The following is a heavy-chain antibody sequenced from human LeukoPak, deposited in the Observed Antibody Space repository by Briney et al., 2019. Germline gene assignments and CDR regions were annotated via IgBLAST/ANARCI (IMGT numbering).Heavy chain of an antibody. V-gene: IGHV5-51*01. CDR3: AREFDYGDYDWFDP. D-gene: IGHD4-17*01. CDR2: IYPGDSDT. Sequence: GESPKISCKGSGYSFTSYWIGWVRQMPGKGLGWMGIIYPGDSDTRYSPSFQGPVTISADKSISTAYLQWSSLKASDTAMYYCAREFDYGDYDWFDPWGQGTLVTVSS. CDR1: GYSFTSYW. J-gene: IGHJ5*02.